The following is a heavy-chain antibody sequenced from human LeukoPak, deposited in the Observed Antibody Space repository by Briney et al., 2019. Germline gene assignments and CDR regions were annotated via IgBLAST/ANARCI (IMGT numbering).Heavy chain of an antibody. CDR1: GFTLSSYE. CDR2: ISGSGGTI. Sequence: GGSLRLSCAASGFTLSSYEVNWVRQAPGKGLEWVSYISGSGGTIFYADSVKGRFTMSRDNAKNSLYLQMNSLRAEDTAVYYCAREVDYGGNVNYFDYWGQGTLVTVSS. V-gene: IGHV3-48*03. D-gene: IGHD4-23*01. CDR3: AREVDYGGNVNYFDY. J-gene: IGHJ4*02.